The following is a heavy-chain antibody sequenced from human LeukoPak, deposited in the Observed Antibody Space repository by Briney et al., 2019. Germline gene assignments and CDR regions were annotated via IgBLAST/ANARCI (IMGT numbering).Heavy chain of an antibody. CDR2: IYPGDSDT. CDR1: GYSFSSYW. CDR3: ARHWSFGGLGVPGDY. V-gene: IGHV5-51*01. D-gene: IGHD3-16*01. J-gene: IGHJ4*02. Sequence: GESLKISCKGSGYSFSSYWIGWVRQMPGKGLEWMGIIYPGDSDTRYSPSFQGQVTISADKSISTAYLQWSSLKASDTAMYYCARHWSFGGLGVPGDYWGQGTLVTVSS.